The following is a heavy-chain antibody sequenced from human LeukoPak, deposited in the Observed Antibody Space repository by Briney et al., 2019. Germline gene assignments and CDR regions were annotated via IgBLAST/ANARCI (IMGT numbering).Heavy chain of an antibody. J-gene: IGHJ4*02. CDR1: GGPITEYY. CDR3: ARDRGSTGYYYLDS. CDR2: IYHAGST. D-gene: IGHD6-19*01. Sequence: PSETLSLTCSVSGGPITEYYWSWIRQPPGKGLEWIGYIYHAGSTNYSPSLKSRVTMSVDASRNQFSLKLVSVTAADTAVYYCARDRGSTGYYYLDSWGQGTLVTVSS. V-gene: IGHV4-59*01.